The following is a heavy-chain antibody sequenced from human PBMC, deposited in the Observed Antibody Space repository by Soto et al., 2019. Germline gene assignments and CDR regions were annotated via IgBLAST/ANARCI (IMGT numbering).Heavy chain of an antibody. V-gene: IGHV3-23*01. Sequence: GGSLRLSCAASGFTFSSYAMSWVRQAPGKGLEWVSAISGSGGSTYYADSVKGRFTISRDNSKNTLYLQMNSLRAEDTAVYYCAKDGSVVVVPAAMLARYYYMDVWGKGTTVTVSS. D-gene: IGHD2-2*01. CDR3: AKDGSVVVVPAAMLARYYYMDV. CDR1: GFTFSSYA. CDR2: ISGSGGST. J-gene: IGHJ6*03.